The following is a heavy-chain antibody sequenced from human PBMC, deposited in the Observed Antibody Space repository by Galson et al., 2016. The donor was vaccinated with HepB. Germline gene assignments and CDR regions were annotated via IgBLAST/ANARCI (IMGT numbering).Heavy chain of an antibody. CDR2: IYYSGST. Sequence: SETLSLTCTVSGGSISSGSYYWGWIRQSPGKGLEWIGSIYYSGSTHYNPSLTSRVTISLDTSKNQFSLKLESVTAADTAVYYCVRHADWTNVMVTAFDYWGQGTLVTVSS. CDR1: GGSISSGSYY. V-gene: IGHV4-39*01. J-gene: IGHJ4*02. CDR3: VRHADWTNVMVTAFDY. D-gene: IGHD2-21*02.